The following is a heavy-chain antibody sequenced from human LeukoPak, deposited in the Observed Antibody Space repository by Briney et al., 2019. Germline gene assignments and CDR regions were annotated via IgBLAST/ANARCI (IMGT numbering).Heavy chain of an antibody. CDR1: GGSLSSGSDY. CDR3: ARSGYSNFDY. Sequence: SETLSLTCTDSGGSLSSGSDYWSWIRQSAGKGLEWIVRIYASGSTNYNPSLKSRVTISVDTSKNQFSLTLSSVTAADTAVYYCARSGYSNFDYWGQGTLVTVSS. V-gene: IGHV4-61*02. D-gene: IGHD3-3*01. CDR2: IYASGST. J-gene: IGHJ4*02.